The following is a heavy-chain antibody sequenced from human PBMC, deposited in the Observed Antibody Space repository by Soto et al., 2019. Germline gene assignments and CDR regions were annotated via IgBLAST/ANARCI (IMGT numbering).Heavy chain of an antibody. CDR3: ASGTDIVLMVYAMRMNAFDI. D-gene: IGHD2-8*01. V-gene: IGHV4-39*01. Sequence: QLQLQESGPGLVKPSETLSLTCTVSGGSISSSSYYWGWIRQPPGKGLEWIGSIYYSGSTYYNPSLKSRVTISVDTSKNQFSLKLSSVTAADTAVYYCASGTDIVLMVYAMRMNAFDIWGQGTMVTVSS. J-gene: IGHJ3*02. CDR2: IYYSGST. CDR1: GGSISSSSYY.